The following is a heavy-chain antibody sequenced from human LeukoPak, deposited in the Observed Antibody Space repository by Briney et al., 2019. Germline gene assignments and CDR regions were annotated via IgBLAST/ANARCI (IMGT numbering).Heavy chain of an antibody. Sequence: SQTLSLTCTVSGGSISSGGYYWSWIRQHPGKGLVWIGYSYYSGSTYYNPSLQSRVTISVDTSKNQFSLKLSSVTAADTAVYYCASRSSIWSGYQDTLYYFDSWGQGTLVTVSS. CDR2: SYYSGST. D-gene: IGHD3-3*01. CDR3: ASRSSIWSGYQDTLYYFDS. V-gene: IGHV4-31*03. CDR1: GGSISSGGYY. J-gene: IGHJ4*02.